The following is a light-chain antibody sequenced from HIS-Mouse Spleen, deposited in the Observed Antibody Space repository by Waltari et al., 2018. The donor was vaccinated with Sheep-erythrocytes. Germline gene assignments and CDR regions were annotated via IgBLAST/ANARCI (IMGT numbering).Light chain of an antibody. J-gene: IGLJ1*01. CDR2: DVS. V-gene: IGLV2-11*01. Sequence: QSALTQPRSVSGSPGQSVTISCTGTSSDVGGYNYVSCYQQPPGKAPKLMIYDVSKRPSGVPDRFSGSKSGNTASLNISGLQAEDEADYYCCSDAGSYNHVFATGTKVTVL. CDR1: SSDVGGYNY. CDR3: CSDAGSYNHV.